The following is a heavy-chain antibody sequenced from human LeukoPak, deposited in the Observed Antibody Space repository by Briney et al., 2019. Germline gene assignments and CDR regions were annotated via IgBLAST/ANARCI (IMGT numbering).Heavy chain of an antibody. V-gene: IGHV1-18*01. J-gene: IGHJ6*03. CDR3: ARMEDHDFYDYYMDV. CDR1: GYTFISYG. Sequence: ASVKVSCKASGYTFISYGMSWVRQAPGQGLEWLGWISVYSGDTIYAENFQGRLTMTTDTSTTTAYMELRSLRSDDTAVYYCARMEDHDFYDYYMDVWGKGTTVTVSS. CDR2: ISVYSGDT. D-gene: IGHD3-3*01.